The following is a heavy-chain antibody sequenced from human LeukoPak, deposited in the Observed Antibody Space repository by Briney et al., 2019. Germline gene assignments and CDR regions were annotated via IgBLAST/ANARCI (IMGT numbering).Heavy chain of an antibody. CDR2: IYSGGST. J-gene: IGHJ4*02. V-gene: IGHV3-53*01. CDR3: ARAKPKNMVRGLIMRRESRYYFDY. CDR1: GFTVSSNY. D-gene: IGHD3-10*01. Sequence: GGSLRLSCAVSGFTVSSNYMSWVRQAPGKGLGWVSVIYSGGSTYYADSVKGRFTISRENSKSTLYIQMNSLRAEDTAVYYCARAKPKNMVRGLIMRRESRYYFDYWGQGTLVTVSS.